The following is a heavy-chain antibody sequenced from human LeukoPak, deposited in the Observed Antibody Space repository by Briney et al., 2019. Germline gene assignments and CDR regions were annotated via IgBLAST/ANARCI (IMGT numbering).Heavy chain of an antibody. CDR3: ARTYSKYFSNSEFDN. J-gene: IGHJ4*02. Sequence: EASAKVSCKASGYTFTNYGITWVRQAPGQGLEWMGWISAYSGQTDYAQNVQGRVTMTTDTSTSTGYMELRGLRSDDTAVYYCARTYSKYFSNSEFDNWGQGTLVTVSS. CDR1: GYTFTNYG. D-gene: IGHD2/OR15-2a*01. CDR2: ISAYSGQT. V-gene: IGHV1-18*01.